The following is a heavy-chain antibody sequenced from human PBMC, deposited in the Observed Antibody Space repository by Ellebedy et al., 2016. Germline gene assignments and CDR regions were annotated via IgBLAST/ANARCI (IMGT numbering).Heavy chain of an antibody. CDR3: ARDEVYSYGIDY. V-gene: IGHV1-69*04. CDR2: IIPILGIG. D-gene: IGHD5-18*01. CDR1: GGTFSSYA. Sequence: ASVKVSCKASGGTFSSYAVSWVRQAPGQGLEWMGRIIPILGIGNHAQKFQGRVTMTTDTSTSTAYMELRSLRSDDTAVYYCARDEVYSYGIDYWGQGTLVTVSS. J-gene: IGHJ4*02.